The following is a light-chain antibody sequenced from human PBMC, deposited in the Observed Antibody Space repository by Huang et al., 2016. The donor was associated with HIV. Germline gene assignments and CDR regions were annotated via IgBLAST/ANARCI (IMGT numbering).Light chain of an antibody. CDR1: HFISSY. J-gene: IGKJ2*01. Sequence: DIQMTQSPSSLSASVGDRVTITCRASHFISSYLNWYQHKPAKAPKLLIYAASTLQTGDPSRFSGSRSGTDFTLTISSLQPEDFATYYCQQSYSNLYTFGQGTKLDIK. CDR2: AAS. CDR3: QQSYSNLYT. V-gene: IGKV1-39*01.